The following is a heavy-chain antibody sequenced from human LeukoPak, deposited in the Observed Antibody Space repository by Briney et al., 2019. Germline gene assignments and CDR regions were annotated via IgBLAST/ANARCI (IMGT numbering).Heavy chain of an antibody. D-gene: IGHD4-17*01. Sequence: AGGSLRLSCAASGFTFSSYGMHWVRQAPGKGLEWVAVIWYDGSNKYYADSVKGRFTISRDNSKNTLYLQMNSLRAEDTAVYYCARGDGDYGNWFDPWGQRTLVTVSS. V-gene: IGHV3-33*01. CDR3: ARGDGDYGNWFDP. J-gene: IGHJ5*02. CDR2: IWYDGSNK. CDR1: GFTFSSYG.